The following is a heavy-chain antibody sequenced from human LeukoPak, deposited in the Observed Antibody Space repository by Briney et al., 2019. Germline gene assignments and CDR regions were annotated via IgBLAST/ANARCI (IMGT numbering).Heavy chain of an antibody. D-gene: IGHD6-13*01. CDR1: GYTFTSYD. CDR3: ARGSHSSSWYWYYYGMDV. J-gene: IGHJ6*02. CDR2: MNPNSGNT. V-gene: IGHV1-8*01. Sequence: ASVKVSCKASGYTFTSYDINWVRQATGQGLEWMGWMNPNSGNTGYAQKFQGRVTMTRNTSISTAYMELSSLRSEDTAVYYCARGSHSSSWYWYYYGMDVWGQGTTVTVSS.